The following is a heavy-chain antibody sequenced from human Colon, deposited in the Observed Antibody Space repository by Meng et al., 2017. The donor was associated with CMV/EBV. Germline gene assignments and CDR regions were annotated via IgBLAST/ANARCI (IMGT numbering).Heavy chain of an antibody. V-gene: IGHV1-2*02. Sequence: ASVKVSCMASGYTFTDYYMHWVRQAPGQGLEWMGWIKPNSGGTNYAQKFQGRVTMTRDTSINTGYMELSGLRSDDTAVYYCAREGVTTTDDAFDIWGQGTMVTVSS. J-gene: IGHJ3*02. CDR3: AREGVTTTDDAFDI. CDR2: IKPNSGGT. CDR1: GYTFTDYY. D-gene: IGHD1-1*01.